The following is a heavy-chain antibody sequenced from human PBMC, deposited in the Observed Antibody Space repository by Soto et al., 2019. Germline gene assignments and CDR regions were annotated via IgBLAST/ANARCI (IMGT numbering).Heavy chain of an antibody. D-gene: IGHD6-13*01. CDR2: IKKDGSKI. J-gene: IGHJ3*02. CDR1: GFSFGSSW. Sequence: EVQLVESGGDLVQPGGSLRLSCAASGFSFGSSWMTWVRQAPGKGLEWVANIKKDGSKISYLDSVSGRFTVSRDNAKNSLYLEMNSLRAEDTALYYCARDVSPGSSSLYLDAFDMWGQGTMVTVSS. CDR3: ARDVSPGSSSLYLDAFDM. V-gene: IGHV3-7*05.